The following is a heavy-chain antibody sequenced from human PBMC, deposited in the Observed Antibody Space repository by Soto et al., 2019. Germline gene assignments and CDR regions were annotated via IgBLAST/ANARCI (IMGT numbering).Heavy chain of an antibody. CDR3: ARDGAYCGGDCYSLWYFDL. CDR2: IHRDGTST. CDR1: GLTFSNYW. J-gene: IGHJ2*01. V-gene: IGHV3-74*01. D-gene: IGHD2-21*02. Sequence: EVQLVESGGGLVQPGGSLRLSCEASGLTFSNYWMHWVRQAPGKGLVWVSRIHRDGTSTSYADSVKGRFTISRDNAKNTLYLQMNSLRAEDTAVYYCARDGAYCGGDCYSLWYFDLWGRGTRVTVSS.